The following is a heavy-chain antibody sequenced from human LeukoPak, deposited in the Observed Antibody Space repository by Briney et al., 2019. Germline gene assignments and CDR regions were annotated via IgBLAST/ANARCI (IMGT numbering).Heavy chain of an antibody. V-gene: IGHV5-51*01. CDR1: GYSFTSYW. Sequence: GESLKISCKGSGYSFTSYWIGWVRQMPGKGLEWMGLIYPGDSDTRYSPSFQGQVTISADKSISTAYLQWSSLKASDTAMYYCARRVAGDYVWGSYRYTYFDYWGQGTLVTVSS. J-gene: IGHJ4*02. D-gene: IGHD3-16*02. CDR2: IYPGDSDT. CDR3: ARRVAGDYVWGSYRYTYFDY.